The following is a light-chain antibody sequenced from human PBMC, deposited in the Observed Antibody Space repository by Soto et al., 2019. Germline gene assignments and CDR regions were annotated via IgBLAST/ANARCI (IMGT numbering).Light chain of an antibody. CDR2: AAS. J-gene: IGKJ4*01. CDR1: QGISNY. Sequence: DIQMTQSPSSLSASVGDRVTITCRANQGISNYLAWYQQKPGKVPKLLIYAASTLQSGVPSRFSGSGSGTDFTLTISSLQSEDVATYYCQKYHSAPLTFGGGTKVEIK. CDR3: QKYHSAPLT. V-gene: IGKV1-27*01.